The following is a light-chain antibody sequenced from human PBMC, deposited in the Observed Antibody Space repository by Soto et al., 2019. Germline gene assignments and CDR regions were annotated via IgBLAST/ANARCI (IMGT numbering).Light chain of an antibody. J-gene: IGLJ3*02. CDR2: EDN. CDR1: SGSIASYY. Sequence: NFMLTQPHSVSESPGKTVTISCTRSSGSIASYYVQWYQQRPGSAPATVIYEDNQRPSGVPDRFSGSVDSSSNSASLVISGLKTEDEADYYCQSYDTSNQGVFGGGTKLT. CDR3: QSYDTSNQGV. V-gene: IGLV6-57*03.